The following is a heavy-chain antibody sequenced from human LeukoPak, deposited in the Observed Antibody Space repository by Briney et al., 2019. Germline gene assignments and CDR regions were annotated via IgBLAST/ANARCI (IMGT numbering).Heavy chain of an antibody. CDR2: ISAYNGNT. V-gene: IGHV1-18*03. J-gene: IGHJ3*02. Sequence: ASVKVSCKASGYTFTSYGISWVRQAPGQGLEWMGWISAYNGNTNYAQEFQGRVTITRDTSASTAYMELSSLRSEDMAVYYCARVGIWNDYAFDIWGQGTMVTVSS. CDR1: GYTFTSYG. D-gene: IGHD1-1*01. CDR3: ARVGIWNDYAFDI.